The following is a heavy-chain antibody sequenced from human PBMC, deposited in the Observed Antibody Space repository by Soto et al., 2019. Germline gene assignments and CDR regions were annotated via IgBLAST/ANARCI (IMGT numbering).Heavy chain of an antibody. Sequence: ASVKVSCKASGYTFTSYGISWVRQAPGQGLEWMGWISAYNGNTNYAQKLQGRVTMTTDTSTSTAYMELRSLRSDDTAVYYCARYKWELLRTGEVDYWGQGTLVTVSS. CDR2: ISAYNGNT. V-gene: IGHV1-18*01. D-gene: IGHD1-26*01. J-gene: IGHJ4*02. CDR1: GYTFTSYG. CDR3: ARYKWELLRTGEVDY.